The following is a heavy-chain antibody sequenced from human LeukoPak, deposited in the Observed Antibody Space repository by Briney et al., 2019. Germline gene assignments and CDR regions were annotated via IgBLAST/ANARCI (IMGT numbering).Heavy chain of an antibody. D-gene: IGHD6-19*01. V-gene: IGHV4-59*01. CDR1: GGSISSYY. CDR2: IYYSGST. J-gene: IGHJ4*02. CDR3: ARDRPSSGQDY. Sequence: PSETLSLTCTVSGGSISSYYWSWIRQLPGKGLEWIGYIYYSGSTNYNPSLKSRVTISVDTSKNQFSLKLSSVTAADTAVYYCARDRPSSGQDYWGQGALVTVSS.